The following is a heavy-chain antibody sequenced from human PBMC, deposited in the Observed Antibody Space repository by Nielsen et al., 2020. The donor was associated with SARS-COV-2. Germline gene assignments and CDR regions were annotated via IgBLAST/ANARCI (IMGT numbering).Heavy chain of an antibody. J-gene: IGHJ6*02. Sequence: GESLKISCTASGFTFGDYAMSWVRQAPGKGLEWVGFIRSKAYGGTTEYAASVKGRFTISRDDSKSIAYLQMNSLKTEDTAVYYCTRDQDSSGYYFVGFHYYYYGMDVWGQGTTVTVSS. CDR1: GFTFGDYA. CDR3: TRDQDSSGYYFVGFHYYYYGMDV. V-gene: IGHV3-49*04. D-gene: IGHD3-22*01. CDR2: IRSKAYGGTT.